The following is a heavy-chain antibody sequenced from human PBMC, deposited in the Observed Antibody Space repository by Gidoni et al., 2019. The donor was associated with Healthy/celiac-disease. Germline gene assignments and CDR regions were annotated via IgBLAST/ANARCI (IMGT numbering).Heavy chain of an antibody. V-gene: IGHV3-23*01. J-gene: IGHJ5*02. Sequence: EVQLLESGGGLVQPGGSLRLSCAASGFPFRSYAMSWVRQAPGKGLEWVSAISGSGGSTYYADSVKGRFTISRDNSKNTLYLQMNSLRAEDTAVYYCAVTQGRVRWNWFDPWGQGTLVTVSS. CDR1: GFPFRSYA. CDR3: AVTQGRVRWNWFDP. D-gene: IGHD2-15*01. CDR2: ISGSGGST.